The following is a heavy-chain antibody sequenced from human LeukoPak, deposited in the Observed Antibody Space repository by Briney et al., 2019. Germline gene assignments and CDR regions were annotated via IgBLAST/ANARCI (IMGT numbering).Heavy chain of an antibody. CDR1: GFTFSSYA. D-gene: IGHD6-19*01. V-gene: IGHV3-23*01. CDR2: ISGSGGST. Sequence: GGSLRLSCAASGFTFSSYAMSWVRQAPGKGLEWVSAISGSGGSTYYADSVKGRFTISRDNAKNSLYLQMNSLRAEDTAFYYCTKDSSGRGGYFDLWGRGTLVTVSS. CDR3: TKDSSGRGGYFDL. J-gene: IGHJ2*01.